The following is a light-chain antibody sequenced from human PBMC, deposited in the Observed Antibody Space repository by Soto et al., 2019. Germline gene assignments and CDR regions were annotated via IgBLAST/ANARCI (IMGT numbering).Light chain of an antibody. J-gene: IGKJ2*01. CDR2: AAS. CDR3: QQSYIAPVYT. V-gene: IGKV1-39*01. Sequence: DIQMTQSPSSLSASVGDRVTITCRASQNIIFYLNWYQQKPGKAPKLLIYAASNLQSGVPSRFSGSGFGNEVSLTINSLQPEDFATYFCQQSYIAPVYTFGQRTKVDTK. CDR1: QNIIFY.